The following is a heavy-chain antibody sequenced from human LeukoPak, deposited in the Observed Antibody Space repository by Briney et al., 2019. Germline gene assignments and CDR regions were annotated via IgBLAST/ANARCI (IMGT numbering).Heavy chain of an antibody. Sequence: GRSLRLSCAASGFPFDDYAMHWVRQAPGKGLEWVSGISWNSGSIGYADSVKGRFTISRDNAKNSLYLQMNSLRAEDTALYYCAKDRSPYSSSWYDYWGQGTLVTVSS. CDR2: ISWNSGSI. CDR3: AKDRSPYSSSWYDY. J-gene: IGHJ4*02. D-gene: IGHD6-13*01. CDR1: GFPFDDYA. V-gene: IGHV3-9*01.